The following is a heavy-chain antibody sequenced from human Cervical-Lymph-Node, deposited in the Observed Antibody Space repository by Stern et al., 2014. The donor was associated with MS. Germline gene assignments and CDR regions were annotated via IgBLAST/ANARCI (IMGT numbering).Heavy chain of an antibody. CDR1: GFSLSTSGEG. Sequence: QVTLKESSPTLVKPTQTLTLTCTFSGFSLSTSGEGVGWIRQPPGKALEWLAFIYWNDDKAYSPSLKSRLTITKDTSKNLVVLRMTNMDTVDTATYYCAHITKKSKRLILDSTHWNWFDPWGQGTLVTVSS. D-gene: IGHD3-22*01. J-gene: IGHJ5*02. CDR3: AHITKKSKRLILDSTHWNWFDP. V-gene: IGHV2-5*01. CDR2: IYWNDDK.